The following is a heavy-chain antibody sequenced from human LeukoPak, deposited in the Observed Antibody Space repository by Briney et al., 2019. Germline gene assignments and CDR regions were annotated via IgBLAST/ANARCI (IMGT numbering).Heavy chain of an antibody. J-gene: IGHJ4*02. D-gene: IGHD5-24*01. CDR2: ISDDGSSK. CDR1: GFSFSTYD. V-gene: IGHV3-30*03. CDR3: AVATIKDYFDY. Sequence: GGSLRLSCYASGFSFSTYDMHWVRQAPGKGLEWVAVISDDGSSKQYADSVKGRFTISRDNAKNSLYLQMNSLRAEDTAVYYCAVATIKDYFDYWGQGTLVTVSS.